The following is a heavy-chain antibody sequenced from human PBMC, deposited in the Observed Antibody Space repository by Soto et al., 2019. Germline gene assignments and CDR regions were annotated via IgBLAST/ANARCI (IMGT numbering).Heavy chain of an antibody. CDR3: TRDYPTQIGTPSFDF. Sequence: GGSLRLSCTTSGFTFGDYAMSWFRQAPGKRLEWLGVIKMKAHGGTSEYAASVQGRFVISRDDPKDTAYLQMNSLKTDDTAVYYCTRDYPTQIGTPSFDFWGQGTLVTVSS. CDR1: GFTFGDYA. CDR2: IKMKAHGGTS. V-gene: IGHV3-49*03. J-gene: IGHJ4*01.